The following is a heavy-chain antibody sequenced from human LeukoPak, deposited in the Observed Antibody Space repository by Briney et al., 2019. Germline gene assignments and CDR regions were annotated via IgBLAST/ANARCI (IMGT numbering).Heavy chain of an antibody. J-gene: IGHJ4*02. CDR2: ISWNSGSI. Sequence: GRSLRLSCAASGFTFDDYAMHWVRQAPGKGLEWVSGISWNSGSIGYADSVKGRFTISRDNAKNSLYLQMNSLRAEDTAVYYCARDGIVVVPAAMGFDYWGQGTLVTVSS. CDR1: GFTFDDYA. V-gene: IGHV3-9*01. CDR3: ARDGIVVVPAAMGFDY. D-gene: IGHD2-2*01.